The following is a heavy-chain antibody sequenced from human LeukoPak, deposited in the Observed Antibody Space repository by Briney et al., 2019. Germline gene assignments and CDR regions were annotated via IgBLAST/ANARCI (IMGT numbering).Heavy chain of an antibody. CDR1: GFTFSSYA. CDR3: ARDYYGSGSYYNVPHYGMDD. J-gene: IGHJ6*04. Sequence: GGSLRLSCAGSGFTFSSYAMHWVRQAPGKGLEWVAVISYNGSNKYYADSVKGRFTISRDNSKNTLYLQMNSLRAEDTAVYYCARDYYGSGSYYNVPHYGMDDWGKGTTVTVSS. D-gene: IGHD3-10*01. CDR2: ISYNGSNK. V-gene: IGHV3-30*04.